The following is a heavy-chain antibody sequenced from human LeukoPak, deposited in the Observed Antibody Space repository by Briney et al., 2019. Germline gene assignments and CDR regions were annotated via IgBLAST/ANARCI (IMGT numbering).Heavy chain of an antibody. CDR3: ASSYGSPYYYYGMDV. CDR1: GYTFTSYY. J-gene: IGHJ6*02. Sequence: ASVKVSCKASGYTFTSYYMHWVRQAPGQGLEWMGIINPSGGSTSYAQKFQGRVTMSRDTSTSTVYMGLSSLRSEDTAVYYCASSYGSPYYYYGMDVWGQGTTVTVSS. V-gene: IGHV1-46*01. D-gene: IGHD5-18*01. CDR2: INPSGGST.